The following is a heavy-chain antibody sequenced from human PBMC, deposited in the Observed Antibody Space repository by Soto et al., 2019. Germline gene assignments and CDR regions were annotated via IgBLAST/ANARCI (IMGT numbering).Heavy chain of an antibody. CDR3: DKELAGSYFKFIYYYYGMDV. CDR2: ISYDGSNK. J-gene: IGHJ6*02. V-gene: IGHV3-30*18. D-gene: IGHD3-10*01. Sequence: GGSLRLSCAASGFTFSSYSMHWVRQAPGKGLEWVAVISYDGSNKYYADSVKGRFTISRDNSKNTLYLQMNSLRAEDTDVYFCDKELAGSYFKFIYYYYGMDVWGQGTTVTVSS. CDR1: GFTFSSYS.